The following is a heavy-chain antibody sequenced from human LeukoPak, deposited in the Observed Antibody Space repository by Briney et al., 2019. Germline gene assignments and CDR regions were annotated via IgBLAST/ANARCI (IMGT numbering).Heavy chain of an antibody. D-gene: IGHD4-23*01. Sequence: SETLSFTCAVYGGSFSGCFWSWIRQAPGEGLEWIGEINHSGSTNYNPSLKSRVTISVDTSKNQFSVKLSSVTAADTAVYYCARGRPRVYSGRYFDYWGQGALVTVSA. CDR3: ARGRPRVYSGRYFDY. CDR1: GGSFSGCF. J-gene: IGHJ4*02. V-gene: IGHV4-34*01. CDR2: INHSGST.